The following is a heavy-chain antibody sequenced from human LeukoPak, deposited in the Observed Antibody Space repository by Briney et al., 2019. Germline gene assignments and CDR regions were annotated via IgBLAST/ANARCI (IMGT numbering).Heavy chain of an antibody. Sequence: GGSLRLSCAASGFTFSSYGMHWVRQAPGKGLEWVAFIRYDGSNKYYADSVKGRFTISRDNSKNTLYLQMNSLRAEDTAVYYCARDSSGGWLGTNWFDPWGQGTLVTVSS. CDR1: GFTFSSYG. D-gene: IGHD6-19*01. J-gene: IGHJ5*02. V-gene: IGHV3-30*02. CDR2: IRYDGSNK. CDR3: ARDSSGGWLGTNWFDP.